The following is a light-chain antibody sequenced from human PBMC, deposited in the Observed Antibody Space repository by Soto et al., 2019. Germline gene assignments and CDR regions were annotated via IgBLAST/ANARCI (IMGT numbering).Light chain of an antibody. J-gene: IGLJ1*01. CDR2: GST. V-gene: IGLV1-40*01. CDR3: QSYDSSLSGFYV. CDR1: NSNIGAGYD. Sequence: QSVLTQPPSVSGAPGQWVTISCTGSNSNIGAGYDVHWYQQLPGAAPKLLIYGSTKRPSGVPDRFSGSKSGTSASLAITGLQAEDEADYYCQSYDSSLSGFYVCGTGTKV.